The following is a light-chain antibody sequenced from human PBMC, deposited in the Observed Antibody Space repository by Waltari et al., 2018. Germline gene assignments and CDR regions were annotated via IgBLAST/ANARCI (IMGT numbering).Light chain of an antibody. CDR1: QSVSSN. CDR2: GAS. Sequence: EIVMTQSPATLSVSQGERATLSCRASQSVSSNLAWYQQKPGQAPRLLIYGASTRATGVPARFSGSRSGTEVTLTISSLQSEDFAVYYCQQYNNWPPYTFGQGTKLEIK. J-gene: IGKJ2*01. V-gene: IGKV3-15*01. CDR3: QQYNNWPPYT.